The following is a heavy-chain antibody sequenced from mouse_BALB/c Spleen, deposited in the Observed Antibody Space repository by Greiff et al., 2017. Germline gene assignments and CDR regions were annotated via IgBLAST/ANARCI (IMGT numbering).Heavy chain of an antibody. J-gene: IGHJ1*01. CDR2: IDPENGNT. V-gene: IGHV14-1*02. CDR3: AKGSSSWDFDV. D-gene: IGHD1-1*01. Sequence: VQLQQSGAELVRPGALVKLSCKASGFNIKDYYMHWVKQRPEQGLEWIGWIDPENGNTIYDPKFQGKASITADTSSNTAYLQLSSLTSEDTAVYYCAKGSSSWDFDVWGAGTTVTVSS. CDR1: GFNIKDYY.